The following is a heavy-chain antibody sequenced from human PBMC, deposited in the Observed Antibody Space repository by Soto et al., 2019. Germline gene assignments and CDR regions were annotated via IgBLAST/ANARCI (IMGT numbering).Heavy chain of an antibody. D-gene: IGHD3-22*01. V-gene: IGHV3-23*01. CDR1: GFTFTIYA. CDR3: AKDAPGSGWLSDY. J-gene: IGHJ4*02. CDR2: ISGNGGT. Sequence: EVQLLESGGGLVQPGGSLRLSCAASGFTFTIYAMSWVRQVPGKGLEWVSTISGNGGTSYADFVRGRFTISRDNSKNTLYLQMNSLGVDDTAIYYCAKDAPGSGWLSDYWGQGTLVTVSS.